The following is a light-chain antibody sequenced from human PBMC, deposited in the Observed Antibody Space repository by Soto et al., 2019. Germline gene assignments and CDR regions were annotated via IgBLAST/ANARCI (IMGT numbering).Light chain of an antibody. V-gene: IGKV1-39*01. Sequence: DIQMTQSPSSLSASVGDRVTITCRARQSISSNLNWYQQKPGKAPKLLIYAASNLQSGVPSTFSGSGSGTDFTLTISSLQPEDFATYYCQQSHSIPWTFGQGTKVDI. CDR1: QSISSN. CDR3: QQSHSIPWT. CDR2: AAS. J-gene: IGKJ1*01.